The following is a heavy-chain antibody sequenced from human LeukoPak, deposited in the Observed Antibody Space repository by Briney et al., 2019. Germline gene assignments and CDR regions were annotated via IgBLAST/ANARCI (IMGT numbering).Heavy chain of an antibody. CDR2: MDPKSGET. J-gene: IGHJ4*01. CDR3: ALEVYYSDKSAFDY. D-gene: IGHD3-10*01. Sequence: ASVKVSCKASGYTFTDYYIHWVRQAPGQGLEWMGWMDPKSGETDHAQRFQGRVIMTRDTSIATAYMELSRLRSDDTAVYYCALEVYYSDKSAFDYWGQGTLVTVSS. CDR1: GYTFTDYY. V-gene: IGHV1-2*02.